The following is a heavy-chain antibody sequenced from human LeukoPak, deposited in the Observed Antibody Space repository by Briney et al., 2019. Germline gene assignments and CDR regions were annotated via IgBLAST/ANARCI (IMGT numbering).Heavy chain of an antibody. CDR2: ISSSGSTI. CDR3: ARENVYGSGRPALDY. J-gene: IGHJ4*02. D-gene: IGHD3-10*01. Sequence: PWGAPRPFLAGSGFTFRDYYMSWIRQAPGEGLEGVSYISSSGSTIYYADSVKGRFTISRDNAKNSLYLQMNSLRAEDTAVYYCARENVYGSGRPALDYWGQGTLVTVSS. V-gene: IGHV3-11*01. CDR1: GFTFRDYY.